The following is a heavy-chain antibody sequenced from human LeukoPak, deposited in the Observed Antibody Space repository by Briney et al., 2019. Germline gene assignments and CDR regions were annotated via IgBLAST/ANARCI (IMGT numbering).Heavy chain of an antibody. D-gene: IGHD2-2*01. CDR2: IIPIFGTA. Sequence: SVKVSCKASGGTFSSYAISWVRQAPEQGLEWMGGIIPIFGTANYAQKFQGRVTITTDESTSTAYMELSSLRSEDTAVYYCARARIPNCSSTSCPSVHDAFDIWGQGTMVTVSS. J-gene: IGHJ3*02. V-gene: IGHV1-69*05. CDR3: ARARIPNCSSTSCPSVHDAFDI. CDR1: GGTFSSYA.